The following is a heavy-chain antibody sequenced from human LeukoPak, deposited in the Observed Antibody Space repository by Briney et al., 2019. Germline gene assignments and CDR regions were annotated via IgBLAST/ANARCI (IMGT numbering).Heavy chain of an antibody. Sequence: GGSLRLSCAASGFTFSSYAMSWVRQAPGKGLEWVSAISRSGGSTNYADSVKGRFTISRDNSKNTLSLQMNSLRAEDTAVYYCARKDREELFHGDYFDYWGQGTLVTVSS. V-gene: IGHV3-23*01. D-gene: IGHD2-15*01. CDR2: ISRSGGST. CDR1: GFTFSSYA. J-gene: IGHJ4*02. CDR3: ARKDREELFHGDYFDY.